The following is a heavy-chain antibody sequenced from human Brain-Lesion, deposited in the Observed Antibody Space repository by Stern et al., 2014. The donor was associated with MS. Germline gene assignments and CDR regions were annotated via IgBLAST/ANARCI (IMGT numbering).Heavy chain of an antibody. Sequence: VQLVESGPGLVKPSETLSLTCIVAGGSVSRTSYALAWIRQPPGKGLVGVGAIYLSGNTYYSPSLKSRLTISLDTSKNQFSLQLRSVTAADTAVYYCAGEEDIRYCSGGSCTGNWFDPWGQGTLVTVSS. D-gene: IGHD2-15*01. CDR1: GGSVSRTSYA. J-gene: IGHJ5*02. CDR2: IYLSGNT. V-gene: IGHV4-39*01. CDR3: AGEEDIRYCSGGSCTGNWFDP.